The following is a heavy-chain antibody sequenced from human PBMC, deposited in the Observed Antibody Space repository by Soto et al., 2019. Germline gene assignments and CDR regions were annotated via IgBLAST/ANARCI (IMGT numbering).Heavy chain of an antibody. CDR1: RGSISSGTNY. V-gene: IGHV4-39*01. J-gene: IGHJ4*02. CDR2: IYYSGST. Sequence: SETLSLTGTVSRGSISSGTNYWAWIRQPPGKGLEWIANIYYSGSTFYNPSLKSRVTISLDTSKNQFSLKLRSVTDADTAVYFCARHEAGWYFDSSGQGTLVTVSS. CDR3: ARHEAGWYFDS. D-gene: IGHD6-25*01.